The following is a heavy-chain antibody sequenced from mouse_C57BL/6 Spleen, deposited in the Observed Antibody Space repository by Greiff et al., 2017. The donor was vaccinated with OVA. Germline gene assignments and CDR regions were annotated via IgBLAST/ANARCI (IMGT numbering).Heavy chain of an antibody. CDR1: GFTFSDYG. CDR2: ISSGSSTI. D-gene: IGHD1-1*01. V-gene: IGHV5-17*01. CDR3: ARDYYGSRRVPYAMDY. J-gene: IGHJ4*01. Sequence: EVQGVESGGGLVKPGGSLKLSCAASGFTFSDYGMHWVRQAPEKGLEWVAYISSGSSTIYYADTVKGRFTISRDNAKNTLFLQMTSLRSEDTAMYYCARDYYGSRRVPYAMDYWGQGTSVTVSS.